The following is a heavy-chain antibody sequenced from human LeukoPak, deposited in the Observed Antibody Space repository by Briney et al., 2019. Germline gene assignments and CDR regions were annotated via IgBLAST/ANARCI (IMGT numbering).Heavy chain of an antibody. CDR2: IYYSGST. J-gene: IGHJ4*02. D-gene: IGHD6-25*01. CDR3: ARVNSRLAYFDY. Sequence: SETLSLTCTVSGDSISSGGYYWGWIRQPPGKGLEWIGYIYYSGSTNYNPSLKSRVTISVDTSKNQFSLKLRSVTAADTAVYYCARVNSRLAYFDYWGQGTLVTVSS. V-gene: IGHV4-61*08. CDR1: GDSISSGGYY.